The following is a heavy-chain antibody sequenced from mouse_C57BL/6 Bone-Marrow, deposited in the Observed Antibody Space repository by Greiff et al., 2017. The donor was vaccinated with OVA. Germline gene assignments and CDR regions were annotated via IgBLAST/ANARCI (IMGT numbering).Heavy chain of an antibody. Sequence: QVQLQQPGAELVRPGTSVKLSCKASGYTFTSYWMHWVKQRPGQGLEWIGVIDPSDSYTNYNQKFKGKATLTVDTSSSTAYMQLSSLTSEDSAVYYCARYRPFYYSYWYFDVWGTGTTVTVSS. CDR2: IDPSDSYT. D-gene: IGHD2-12*01. CDR1: GYTFTSYW. V-gene: IGHV1-59*01. J-gene: IGHJ1*03. CDR3: ARYRPFYYSYWYFDV.